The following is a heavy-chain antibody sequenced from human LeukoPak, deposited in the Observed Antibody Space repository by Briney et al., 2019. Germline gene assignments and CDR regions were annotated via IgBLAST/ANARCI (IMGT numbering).Heavy chain of an antibody. CDR3: ARSLRGGYDFWSGFPPNNYYYGMDV. CDR1: GGTFSSYA. V-gene: IGHV1-69*13. J-gene: IGHJ6*02. CDR2: IIPMFGIT. D-gene: IGHD3-3*01. Sequence: SVKVSCKASGGTFSSYAISWVRQAPGQGLEWMGGIIPMFGITNYAQKFQGRVTITADESTSTAYMELSSLRSEDTAVYYCARSLRGGYDFWSGFPPNNYYYGMDVWGQGTTVTVSS.